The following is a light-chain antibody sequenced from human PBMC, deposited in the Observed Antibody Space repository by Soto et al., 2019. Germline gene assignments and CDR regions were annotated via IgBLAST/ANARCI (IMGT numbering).Light chain of an antibody. Sequence: EIAMTQSPATLSVSPGERATLSCRASQSVSSKLAWYQQKPGQAPRLLIYDASTRATGIPARFSGSESGTEFTLTISSLQSEDFAVYYCQQFNNWPRTFGQGTKV. J-gene: IGKJ1*01. CDR1: QSVSSK. CDR3: QQFNNWPRT. CDR2: DAS. V-gene: IGKV3-15*01.